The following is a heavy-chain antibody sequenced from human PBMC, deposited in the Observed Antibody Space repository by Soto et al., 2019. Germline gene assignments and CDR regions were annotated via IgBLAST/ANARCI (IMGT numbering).Heavy chain of an antibody. Sequence: EVQLVESGGNLVQPGRSLRLSCAASGFTFDDYAMHWVRQAPGKGLEWVSGISWNSGSIDYADSVKGRFTISRDNAKNPLYLQMNSLRAEDTALYYCAKDRWDCSGGSCYSRYFDYWGQGTLVTVSS. J-gene: IGHJ4*02. D-gene: IGHD2-15*01. CDR3: AKDRWDCSGGSCYSRYFDY. CDR1: GFTFDDYA. CDR2: ISWNSGSI. V-gene: IGHV3-9*01.